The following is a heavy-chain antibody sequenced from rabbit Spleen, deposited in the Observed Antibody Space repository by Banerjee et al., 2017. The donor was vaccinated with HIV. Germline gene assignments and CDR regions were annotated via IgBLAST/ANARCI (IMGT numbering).Heavy chain of an antibody. V-gene: IGHV1S40*01. J-gene: IGHJ4*01. CDR3: ARGSATMTMVITGWYFTL. D-gene: IGHD2-1*01. CDR1: GFSFNDDYY. CDR2: IYAGGSGST. Sequence: QSLEESGGGLVQPEGSLTLTCTASGFSFNDDYYVCWVRQAPGKGLECIACIYAGGSGSTYYASWAKGRFTISKTSSTTVTLQMTSLTATDTATYFCARGSATMTMVITGWYFTLWGPGTLVTVS.